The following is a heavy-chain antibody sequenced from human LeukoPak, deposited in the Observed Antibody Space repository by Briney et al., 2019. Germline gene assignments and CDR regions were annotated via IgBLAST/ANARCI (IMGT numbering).Heavy chain of an antibody. CDR2: INAGNGNT. Sequence: ASVKVSCKASGGTFSSYAISWVRQAPGQRLEWMGWINAGNGNTKYSQKFQGRVTITRDTSASTAYMELSSLRSEDTAVYYCARRKYGQTVAGFDYWGQGTLVTVSS. CDR1: GGTFSSYA. CDR3: ARRKYGQTVAGFDY. V-gene: IGHV1-3*01. J-gene: IGHJ4*02. D-gene: IGHD6-19*01.